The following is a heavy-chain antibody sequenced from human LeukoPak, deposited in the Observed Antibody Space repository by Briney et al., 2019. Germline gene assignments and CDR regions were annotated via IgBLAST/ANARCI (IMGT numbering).Heavy chain of an antibody. D-gene: IGHD6-13*01. Sequence: SETLSLTCTVSGGSISSSSYYWGWIRQPPGRGLEWIGNIYYSGSTNYSPSLKSRVTISLDMSRNQFSLKLTSVTAADTAMYYCARQVQSSWPPDGFDIWGQGTMVTVSS. CDR3: ARQVQSSWPPDGFDI. CDR1: GGSISSSSYY. J-gene: IGHJ3*02. V-gene: IGHV4-39*01. CDR2: IYYSGST.